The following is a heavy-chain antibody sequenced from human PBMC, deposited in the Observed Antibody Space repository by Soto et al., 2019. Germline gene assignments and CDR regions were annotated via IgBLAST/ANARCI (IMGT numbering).Heavy chain of an antibody. CDR3: ARESNHYQDFFQN. D-gene: IGHD2-2*01. V-gene: IGHV1-3*01. CDR1: GYPFPSFE. J-gene: IGHJ4*02. CDR2: ISNAGSGNT. Sequence: GASVKVSFKTSGYPFPSFEVHWIRRAPGQRPEWMGGISNAGSGNTKYSQKFQDRLTITGDKRATTVYMALSSLTSEDTATYYCARESNHYQDFFQNWGQGTQVTVSS.